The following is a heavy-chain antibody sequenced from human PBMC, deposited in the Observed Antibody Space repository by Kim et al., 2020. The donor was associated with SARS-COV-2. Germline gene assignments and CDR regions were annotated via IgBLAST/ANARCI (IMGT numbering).Heavy chain of an antibody. CDR3: ARGPRGLLFGELRGGWDP. J-gene: IGHJ5*02. V-gene: IGHV4-31*02. Sequence: LKSRVNISVDTSKNQFSLKLSSVTAADTAVYYCARGPRGLLFGELRGGWDPWGQGTLVTVSS. D-gene: IGHD3-10*01.